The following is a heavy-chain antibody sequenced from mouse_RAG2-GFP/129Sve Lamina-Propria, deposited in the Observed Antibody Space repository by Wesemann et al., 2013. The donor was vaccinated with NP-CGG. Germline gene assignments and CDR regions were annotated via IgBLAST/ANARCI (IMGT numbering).Heavy chain of an antibody. CDR1: GYTFTDYN. J-gene: IGHJ4*01. Sequence: EVQLQQSGPELVKPGASVKIPCKASGYTFTDYNMDWVKQSHGKSLEWIGDINPNNGGTIYNQKFKGKATLTVDKSSSTAYMELRSLTSEDTAVYYCARSDYGRLYYYAMDYWGQGTSVTVSS. V-gene: IGHV1-18*01. D-gene: IGHD1-1*01. CDR2: INPNNGGT. CDR3: ARSDYGRLYYYAMDY.